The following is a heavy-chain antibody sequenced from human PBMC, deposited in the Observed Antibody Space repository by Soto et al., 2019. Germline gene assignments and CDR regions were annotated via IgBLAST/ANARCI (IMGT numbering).Heavy chain of an antibody. CDR1: GFTFSSYW. V-gene: IGHV3-7*01. J-gene: IGHJ3*02. Sequence: GGSLRLSCAASGFTFSSYWMSWVRQAPGKGLEWVANINQDGSEKYYVDSVKGRFTISRDNAKNSLYLQMNSLRAEDTAVYYCARDSGEWELLYDAFDIWGQGTLVTVSS. CDR2: INQDGSEK. CDR3: ARDSGEWELLYDAFDI. D-gene: IGHD1-26*01.